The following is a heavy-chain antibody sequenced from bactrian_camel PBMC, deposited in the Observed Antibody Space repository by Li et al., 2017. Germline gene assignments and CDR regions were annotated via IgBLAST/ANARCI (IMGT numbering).Heavy chain of an antibody. V-gene: IGHV3S53*01. CDR1: TDGYAGYA. J-gene: IGHJ4*01. CDR2: IEGDGTT. Sequence: VQLVESGGGSVRTGGSLRLSCQYSTDGYAGYALAWFRREPRKNYEGLASIEGDGTTKYADSVKGRFTISKDGAKHTLYLQMNSLKPEDTAMYYCAAARTGWLGYLNRRTYDYWGRGTQVTVS. CDR3: AAARTGWLGYLNRRTYDY. D-gene: IGHD5*01.